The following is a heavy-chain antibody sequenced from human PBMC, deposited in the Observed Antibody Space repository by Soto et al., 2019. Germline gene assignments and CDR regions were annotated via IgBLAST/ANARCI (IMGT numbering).Heavy chain of an antibody. CDR1: GFTFSGSA. CDR3: TTTINYYDSSGYSH. V-gene: IGHV3-73*01. J-gene: IGHJ4*02. Sequence: GSLRLSCAASGFTFSGSAMHWVRQASGKGLEWVGRIRSKANSYATAYAASVKGRFTISRDDSKNTAYLQMNSLKTEDAAVYYCTTTINYYDSSGYSHWGQGTLVTVSS. D-gene: IGHD3-22*01. CDR2: IRSKANSYAT.